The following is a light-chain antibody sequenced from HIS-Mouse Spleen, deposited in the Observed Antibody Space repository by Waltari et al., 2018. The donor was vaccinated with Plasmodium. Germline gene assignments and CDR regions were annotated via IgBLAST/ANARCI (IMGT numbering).Light chain of an antibody. CDR1: ALPKKY. CDR3: QAWDSSTVV. CDR2: EDS. V-gene: IGLV3-1*01. Sequence: SYELTQPPSVSVSPGQTARITCSGDALPKKYAYWYQQKSGPAPVLDIYEDSKRPSGMRGRFSSSNSVNTATLTISGTQAMDEADYYCQAWDSSTVVFGGGTKLTVL. J-gene: IGLJ2*01.